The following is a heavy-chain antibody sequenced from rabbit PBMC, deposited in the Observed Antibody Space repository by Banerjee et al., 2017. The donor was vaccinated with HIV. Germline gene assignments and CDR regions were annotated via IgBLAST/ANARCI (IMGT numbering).Heavy chain of an antibody. J-gene: IGHJ4*01. D-gene: IGHD4-2*01. CDR2: IYPNYGTT. Sequence: QEQLEESGGDLVKPEGSLTLTCTASGFSFSSSYWICWVRQAPGKGLEWIAYIYPNYGTTDYASWVNGRFTISLDNAQNTVFLQMTSLTAADTATYFCARGDGAGSYYNLWGPGTLVTVS. V-gene: IGHV1S45*01. CDR1: GFSFSSSYW. CDR3: ARGDGAGSYYNL.